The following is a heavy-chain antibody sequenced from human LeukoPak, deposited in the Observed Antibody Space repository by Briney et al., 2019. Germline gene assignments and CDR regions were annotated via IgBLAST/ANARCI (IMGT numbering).Heavy chain of an antibody. J-gene: IGHJ5*02. CDR2: ISSSGSTI. CDR1: GFTFSDYY. Sequence: PGGSLRLSCAASGFTFSDYYMSWIRQAPGKGLEWVSYISSSGSTIYYADSVKGRFTISRDNAKNSLYLQMNSLRAEDTAVYYCARDSGALFGDLTSDWFDPWGQGTLVTVSS. D-gene: IGHD3-10*02. CDR3: ARDSGALFGDLTSDWFDP. V-gene: IGHV3-11*01.